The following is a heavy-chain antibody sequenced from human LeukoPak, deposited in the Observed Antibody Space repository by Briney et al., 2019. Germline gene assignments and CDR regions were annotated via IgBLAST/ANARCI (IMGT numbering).Heavy chain of an antibody. CDR2: INQRRNT. J-gene: IGHJ4*02. D-gene: IGHD1-26*01. CDR1: GESFSGYS. Sequence: SETLSLTCVVYGESFSGYSWSWIRQPPGKGLEWIGEINQRRNTNYNPSLKSRVTISIDTSKNQFSLKLSSVTAADTAVYYCARLYKGSYPRLYYFDCWGQGTLVTVSS. V-gene: IGHV4-34*01. CDR3: ARLYKGSYPRLYYFDC.